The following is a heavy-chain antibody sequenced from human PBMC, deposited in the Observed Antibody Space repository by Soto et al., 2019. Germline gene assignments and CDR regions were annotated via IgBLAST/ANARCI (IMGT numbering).Heavy chain of an antibody. CDR2: IIPIFGTA. CDR1: GGTFSSYA. J-gene: IGHJ6*02. D-gene: IGHD6-6*01. CDR3: AREARSSSLPGALYYYYGMDV. V-gene: IGHV1-69*01. Sequence: QVQLVQSGAEVKKPGSSVKVSCKASGGTFSSYAISWVRQAPGQGLEWMGGIIPIFGTANYAQKFQGRVTITADESTSTAYMELSSLRSEDTAVYYCAREARSSSLPGALYYYYGMDVWGQGTTVTVSS.